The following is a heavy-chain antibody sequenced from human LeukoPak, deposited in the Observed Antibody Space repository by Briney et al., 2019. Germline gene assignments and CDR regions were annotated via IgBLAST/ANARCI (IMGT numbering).Heavy chain of an antibody. J-gene: IGHJ4*02. Sequence: PGGSLGLSCAASGFTFSSYEMNWVRQAPGKGLEWVSYISSSGSTIYYADSVKGRFTISRDNAKQSLYLQMNSLRAEDTAVYYCARAGRYCSGGSPLGGCYFDYWGQGTLVAVSS. V-gene: IGHV3-48*03. CDR3: ARAGRYCSGGSPLGGCYFDY. D-gene: IGHD2-15*01. CDR1: GFTFSSYE. CDR2: ISSSGSTI.